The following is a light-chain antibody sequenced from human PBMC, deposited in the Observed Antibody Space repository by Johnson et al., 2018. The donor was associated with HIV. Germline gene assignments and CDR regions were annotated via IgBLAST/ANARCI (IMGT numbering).Light chain of an antibody. J-gene: IGLJ1*01. CDR3: GTWDNSLSAYV. CDR2: DNN. CDR1: SSNIGNNR. V-gene: IGLV1-51*01. Sequence: QSVLTQPPSVSAAPGQKVTISCSGSSSNIGNNRVSWYQQLPGTAPKLLIYDNNKRPSGIPDRFSGSKSGTSATLGITGLQTGDEADYYCGTWDNSLSAYVVGTGTKVTVL.